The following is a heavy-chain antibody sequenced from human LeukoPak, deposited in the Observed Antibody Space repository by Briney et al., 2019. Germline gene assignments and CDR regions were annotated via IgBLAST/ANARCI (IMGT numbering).Heavy chain of an antibody. CDR1: GGTFSSYA. D-gene: IGHD2-15*01. CDR3: ARSKGGSYTIPGAFDI. J-gene: IGHJ3*02. V-gene: IGHV1-69*13. Sequence: SVKVSCKASGGTFSSYAISWVRQAPGQGLEWMGGIIPIFGTANYAQKFQGRVTINADESTSTAYMELSSLRSEDTAVYYCARSKGGSYTIPGAFDIWGQGTMVTVSS. CDR2: IIPIFGTA.